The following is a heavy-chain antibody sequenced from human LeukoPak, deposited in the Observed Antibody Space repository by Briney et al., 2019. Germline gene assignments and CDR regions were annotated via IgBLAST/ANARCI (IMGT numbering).Heavy chain of an antibody. J-gene: IGHJ5*02. Sequence: PGGSLRLSCAASEFTFSTYTMNWVRQAPGKGLEWVSAISGSGGSTYYADSVKGRFTISRDNSKNTLYLQMNSLRAEDTAVYYCAKDILKFAADPWLQGTLVTVSS. CDR3: AKDILKFAADP. CDR2: ISGSGGST. D-gene: IGHD3-16*01. V-gene: IGHV3-23*01. CDR1: EFTFSTYT.